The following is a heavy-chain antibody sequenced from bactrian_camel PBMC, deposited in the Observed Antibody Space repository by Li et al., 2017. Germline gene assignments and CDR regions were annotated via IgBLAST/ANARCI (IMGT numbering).Heavy chain of an antibody. J-gene: IGHJ4*01. CDR1: PSTYNNHC. V-gene: IGHV3-2*01. D-gene: IGHD2*01. CDR2: IDGSGQFT. Sequence: VQLVESGGGLVQPGGSLRLSCAASPSTYNNHCMGWFRQVQGTRREAVARIDGSGQFTFYHDSVKGRFTISKDNAKNILYLQMTSLKPEDTAMYYCAVGYSGSCTASRIADYSYWGQGTQVTVS. CDR3: AVGYSGSCTASRIADYSY.